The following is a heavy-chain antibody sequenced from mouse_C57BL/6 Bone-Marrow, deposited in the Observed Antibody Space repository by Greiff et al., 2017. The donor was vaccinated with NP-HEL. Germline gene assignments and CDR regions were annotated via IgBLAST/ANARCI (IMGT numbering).Heavy chain of an antibody. D-gene: IGHD1-1*01. Sequence: EVQLVESGGGLVQPGGSLSLSCAASGFTFTDYYMSWVRQPPGKALEWLGFIRNKANGYTTEYSASVKGRFTISRDNSQSILYLQMNALRAEDSATYYCARYRGITTVVATRGLYAMDYWGQGTSVTVSS. CDR1: GFTFTDYY. V-gene: IGHV7-3*01. CDR3: ARYRGITTVVATRGLYAMDY. CDR2: IRNKANGYTT. J-gene: IGHJ4*01.